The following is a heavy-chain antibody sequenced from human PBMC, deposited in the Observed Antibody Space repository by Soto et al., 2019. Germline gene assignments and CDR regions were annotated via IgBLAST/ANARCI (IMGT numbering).Heavy chain of an antibody. CDR2: ITSNGGST. D-gene: IGHD6-13*01. CDR3: LVASAAY. V-gene: IGHV3-64D*06. CDR1: GFTFSSYV. Sequence: GGSLRLSCSASGFTFSSYVMKWVRQAPGKGLEYVSGITSNGGSTFYADSVKGRFIISRDNSQNTVYLQMSSLTTADTAVYYCLVASAAYWGQGT. J-gene: IGHJ4*02.